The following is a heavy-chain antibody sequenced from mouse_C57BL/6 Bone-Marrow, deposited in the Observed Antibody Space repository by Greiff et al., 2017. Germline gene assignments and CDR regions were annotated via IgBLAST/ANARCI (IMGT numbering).Heavy chain of an antibody. Sequence: QVQLQQPGAELVMPGASVKLSCTASGYTFTSYRMPWVKQRPGKGLEWIGEIDPSDSDTNYNQKFKGKSTLTVDKSSSTAYMQLSSLTSEDSAVYYCARWGHGNYWYFDVWGTGTTVTVSS. D-gene: IGHD2-1*01. CDR1: GYTFTSYR. CDR3: ARWGHGNYWYFDV. J-gene: IGHJ1*03. CDR2: IDPSDSDT. V-gene: IGHV1-69*01.